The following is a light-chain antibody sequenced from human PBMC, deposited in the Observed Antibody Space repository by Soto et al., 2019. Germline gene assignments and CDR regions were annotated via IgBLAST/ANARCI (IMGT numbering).Light chain of an antibody. CDR2: EVN. V-gene: IGLV2-8*01. CDR3: CSYAGNRRV. CDR1: SSDVGGYSY. Sequence: QSALTQPPSASGSPGQSVAISCTGTSSDVGGYSYVSWYQQHPGKAPKLMIFEVNKRPSGVSYRFSGSKSGNTASLTISALQAEDEADYFCCSYAGNRRVFGGGTKLTVL. J-gene: IGLJ3*02.